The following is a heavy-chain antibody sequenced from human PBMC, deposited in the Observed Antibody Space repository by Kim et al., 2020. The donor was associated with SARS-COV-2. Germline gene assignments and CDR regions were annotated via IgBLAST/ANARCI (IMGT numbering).Heavy chain of an antibody. V-gene: IGHV4-39*01. Sequence: SETLSLTCSVSGASISSTSHYWAWIRQPPGKGLEWVGNIYYSGFTYYSPSLRSRVTIDVDTSKSQFSLKLNSVTAADTALYFCARHAGSTTVRYFDSWGQGTLVTVSS. CDR3: ARHAGSTTVRYFDS. CDR2: IYYSGFT. D-gene: IGHD4-17*01. J-gene: IGHJ4*02. CDR1: GASISSTSHY.